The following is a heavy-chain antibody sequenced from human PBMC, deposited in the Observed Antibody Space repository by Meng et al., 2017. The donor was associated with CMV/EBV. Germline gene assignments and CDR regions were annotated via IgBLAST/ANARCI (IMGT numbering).Heavy chain of an antibody. J-gene: IGHJ4*02. CDR2: ISPISGTT. V-gene: IGHV1-69*01. CDR1: RGNLSSYA. CDR3: ASKGQEVDY. Sequence: QAQGVLAGAEVKQPGSSVNVSCNASRGNLSSYAIGWVRQVPGQGLKWRGGISPISGTTNYAQKFPGRVTITADLSTSTAYIEQSSLRSEYTAKYYCASKGQEVDYWGQGTLVTVSS.